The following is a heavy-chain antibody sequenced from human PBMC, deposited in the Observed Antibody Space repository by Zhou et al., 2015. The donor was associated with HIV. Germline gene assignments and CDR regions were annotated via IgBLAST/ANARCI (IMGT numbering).Heavy chain of an antibody. Sequence: QVQLVQSGAEVKKPGASVKVSCKASGYTFTTYGISWVRQAPGQGLEWMGWVNPKTGGTNYAQRFQGRVTMTRDTSISTAYMDLSSLRSDDSAVYYCARQGAYDSGDYYGAFDIWGQGTMVTVSS. CDR3: ARQGAYDSGDYYGAFDI. J-gene: IGHJ3*02. D-gene: IGHD3-22*01. CDR1: GYTFTTYG. V-gene: IGHV1-2*02. CDR2: VNPKTGGT.